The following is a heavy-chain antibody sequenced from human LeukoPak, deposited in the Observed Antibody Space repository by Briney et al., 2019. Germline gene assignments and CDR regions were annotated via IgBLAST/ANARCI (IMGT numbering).Heavy chain of an antibody. D-gene: IGHD3-22*01. CDR3: ARRYYYDSSGQNWFDP. CDR1: GFNFDDYA. CDR2: ISSSSSTI. Sequence: GGSLRLSCAVSGFNFDDYAMHWVRQAPGKGLEWVSYISSSSSTIYYADSVKGRFTISRDNAKNPLYLQMNSLRAEDTAVYYCARRYYYDSSGQNWFDPWGQGTLVTVSS. J-gene: IGHJ5*02. V-gene: IGHV3-48*04.